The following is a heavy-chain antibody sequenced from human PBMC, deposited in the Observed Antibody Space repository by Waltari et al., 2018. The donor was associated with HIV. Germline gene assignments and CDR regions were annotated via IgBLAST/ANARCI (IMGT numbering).Heavy chain of an antibody. Sequence: EVQVVESGGGLVQPGGSLRLSCAASGFTFSSYEMNWVRQAQGKGLEWVSYSSSRGSTIYFADSVKGRFTMSRDNAKNSLYLRMNSLRAEDTAVYYCARAFMIRGTGAFDIWGQGTMVTVSS. CDR3: ARAFMIRGTGAFDI. CDR1: GFTFSSYE. CDR2: SSSRGSTI. J-gene: IGHJ3*02. D-gene: IGHD3-10*01. V-gene: IGHV3-48*03.